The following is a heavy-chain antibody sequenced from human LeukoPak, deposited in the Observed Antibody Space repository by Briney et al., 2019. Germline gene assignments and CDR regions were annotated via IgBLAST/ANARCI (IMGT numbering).Heavy chain of an antibody. D-gene: IGHD2-8*02. Sequence: PGRSLRLSCAASGFTFSSYAMHWVRQAPGKGLEWVSYISSSSSTIHYADSVKGRFTISRDNAKNSLYLQMNSLRAEDTAVYYCARDTGGRGWFDPWGQGTLVTVSS. V-gene: IGHV3-48*01. J-gene: IGHJ5*02. CDR2: ISSSSSTI. CDR3: ARDTGGRGWFDP. CDR1: GFTFSSYA.